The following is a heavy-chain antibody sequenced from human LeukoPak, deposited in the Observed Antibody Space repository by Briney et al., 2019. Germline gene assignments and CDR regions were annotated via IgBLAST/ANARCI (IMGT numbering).Heavy chain of an antibody. CDR1: GGTFSSYA. V-gene: IGHV1-69*05. CDR3: ARDGGYSYGSNNWFDP. Sequence: ASVKVSCKASGGTFSSYAISWVRQAPGQGLEWMGGIIPMFGTANYAQKFQGRVTITTDESTSTAYMELSSLRSEDTAVYYCARDGGYSYGSNNWFDPWGQGTLVTVSS. D-gene: IGHD5-18*01. J-gene: IGHJ5*02. CDR2: IIPMFGTA.